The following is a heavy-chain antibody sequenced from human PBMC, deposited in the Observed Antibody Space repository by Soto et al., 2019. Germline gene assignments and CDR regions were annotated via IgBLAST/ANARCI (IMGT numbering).Heavy chain of an antibody. CDR1: GGSISSYY. CDR2: IYYSGST. CDR3: ARTNYGSGLYGMDV. V-gene: IGHV4-59*01. Sequence: KTSETLSLTCTVSGGSISSYYWSWIRQPPGKGLEWIGYIYYSGSTNYNPSLKSRVTISVDTSKNQFSLKLSSVTAADTAVYYCARTNYGSGLYGMDVWGQGTTVTVS. D-gene: IGHD3-10*01. J-gene: IGHJ6*02.